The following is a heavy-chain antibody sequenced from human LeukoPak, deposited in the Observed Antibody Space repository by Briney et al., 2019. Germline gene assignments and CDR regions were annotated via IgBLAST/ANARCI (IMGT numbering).Heavy chain of an antibody. D-gene: IGHD3-22*01. CDR3: ARGSLGITMIVVVIDWFHP. Sequence: PSETLSLTCAVSGYSISSGYYWGWIRQPPGKGLVWVGSIYHSGSTYYKPFLKSRVTISVDTTKNEFFLKLSSVTDADTAVHYCARGSLGITMIVVVIDWFHPWGQGTLLTVPS. V-gene: IGHV4-38-2*01. CDR2: IYHSGST. CDR1: GYSISSGYY. J-gene: IGHJ5*02.